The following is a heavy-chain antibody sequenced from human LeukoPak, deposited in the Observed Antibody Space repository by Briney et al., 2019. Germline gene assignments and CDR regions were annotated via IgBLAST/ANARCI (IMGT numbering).Heavy chain of an antibody. CDR3: AKDSSGSSWYWDY. Sequence: GGSLRLSCAASGFSFSSYGMHWVRQAPGKGLEWVTFIRYDGSNKYYADSVKGRFTISRDNSKNTLYLQMNSLRTEDTAVYYCAKDSSGSSWYWDYWGLGTLVTVSS. CDR1: GFSFSSYG. CDR2: IRYDGSNK. V-gene: IGHV3-30*02. D-gene: IGHD6-13*01. J-gene: IGHJ4*02.